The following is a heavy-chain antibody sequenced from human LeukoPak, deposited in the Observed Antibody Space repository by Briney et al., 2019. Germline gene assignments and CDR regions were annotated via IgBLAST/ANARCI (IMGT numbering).Heavy chain of an antibody. CDR1: GFTFSSYG. D-gene: IGHD6-13*01. CDR3: ESTLIAAAGTDY. V-gene: IGHV3-30*03. Sequence: GGSLRLSCAASGFTFSSYGMHWVRQAPGKGLEWVAVISYDGSNKYYADSVKGRFTISRDNSKNTLYLQMNSLRAEDTAVYYCESTLIAAAGTDYWGQGTLVTVSS. J-gene: IGHJ4*02. CDR2: ISYDGSNK.